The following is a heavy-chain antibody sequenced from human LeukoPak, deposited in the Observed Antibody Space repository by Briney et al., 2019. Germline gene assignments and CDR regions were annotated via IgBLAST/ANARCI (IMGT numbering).Heavy chain of an antibody. CDR3: ARDASSSSPNVPDY. CDR1: GFTFSGYA. V-gene: IGHV3-23*01. Sequence: GGSLRLSCTASGFTFSGYAMSWVRQAPGKGLEWVSTISGSGGTTYYADSVKGRFTISRDNSKNTLYLQVNSLRAEDTAVYYCARDASSSSPNVPDYWGQGTLVTVSS. CDR2: ISGSGGTT. D-gene: IGHD6-6*01. J-gene: IGHJ4*02.